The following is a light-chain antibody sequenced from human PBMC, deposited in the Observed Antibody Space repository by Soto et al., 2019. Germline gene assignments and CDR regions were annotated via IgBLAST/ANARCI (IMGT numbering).Light chain of an antibody. CDR1: SSDVGGYNY. Sequence: QSVLTQPASVSGSPGQSITISCTGTSSDVGGYNYVSWYQQYPGKAHKLMIYDVSNRPSGVSNRFSGSKSDNTASLIISVLQAEDEADYYCSSYTSSSKGVFGGGTKVTVL. CDR2: DVS. CDR3: SSYTSSSKGV. V-gene: IGLV2-14*03. J-gene: IGLJ3*02.